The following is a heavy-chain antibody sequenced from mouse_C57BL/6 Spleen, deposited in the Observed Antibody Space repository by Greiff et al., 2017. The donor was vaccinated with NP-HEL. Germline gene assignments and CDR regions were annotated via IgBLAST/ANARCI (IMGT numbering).Heavy chain of an antibody. J-gene: IGHJ1*03. CDR2: IDPENGDT. CDR1: GFNIKDDY. Sequence: EVQLQQSGAELVRPGASVKLSCTASGFNIKDDYMHWVKQRPEQGLEWIGWIDPENGDTEYASKFQGKATITADTSYNTAYLQLSSLTSEDTAVYYCTPITTVVARYFDVWGTGTTVTVSS. D-gene: IGHD1-1*01. CDR3: TPITTVVARYFDV. V-gene: IGHV14-4*01.